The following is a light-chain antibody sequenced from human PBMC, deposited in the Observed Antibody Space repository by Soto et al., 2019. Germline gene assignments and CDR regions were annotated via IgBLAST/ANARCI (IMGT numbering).Light chain of an antibody. CDR2: DAS. J-gene: IGKJ5*01. CDR1: QSVSSY. CDR3: QQRSNWPPIT. Sequence: EIGLTQSPATLSLSPGERATLSCRASQSVSSYLAWYQHKPGQAPRLLIYDASNRATGIPARFSGSGSGTDFTLTISSLEPEDFAVYYCQQRSNWPPITFGQGTRLEIK. V-gene: IGKV3-11*01.